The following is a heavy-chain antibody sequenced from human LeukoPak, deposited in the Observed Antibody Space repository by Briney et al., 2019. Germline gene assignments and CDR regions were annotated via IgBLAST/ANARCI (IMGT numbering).Heavy chain of an antibody. CDR2: INPSGGST. Sequence: GASVKVSCKASGYTFTSYYMHWVRQAPGQGLEWMGIINPSGGSTSYAQKFQGRVTMTRDTSTSTAYMELSSLRSEDTAVYYCARDRGYSYGWIDFDYWGQGTLVTVSS. CDR1: GYTFTSYY. J-gene: IGHJ4*02. V-gene: IGHV1-46*01. D-gene: IGHD5-18*01. CDR3: ARDRGYSYGWIDFDY.